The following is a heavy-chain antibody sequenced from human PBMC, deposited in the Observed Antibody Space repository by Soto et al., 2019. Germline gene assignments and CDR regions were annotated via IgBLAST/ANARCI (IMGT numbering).Heavy chain of an antibody. J-gene: IGHJ4*02. D-gene: IGHD3-9*01. Sequence: QLQLQESGPGLVKPSETLSLTCTVSGGSISSSSYYWGWIRQPPGKGLEWIGSIYYSGSTYYNPSLKSRVTISVDTSKNQFSLKLSSVTAADTAVYYCANTLEYDILTGYYVPLRYWGQGTLVTVSS. CDR3: ANTLEYDILTGYYVPLRY. CDR1: GGSISSSSYY. CDR2: IYYSGST. V-gene: IGHV4-39*01.